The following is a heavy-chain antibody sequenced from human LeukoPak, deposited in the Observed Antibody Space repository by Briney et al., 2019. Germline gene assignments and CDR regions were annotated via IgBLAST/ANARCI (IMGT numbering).Heavy chain of an antibody. CDR2: IYHSGST. CDR3: ARENDRYGRIDY. CDR1: GGPISSGGYY. Sequence: TSETLSLTCTVSGGPISSGGYYWSWIRQPPGKGLEWIGYIYHSGSTYYNPSLKSRVTISIDTSKNQFSLRLSSVTAADTAVYYCARENDRYGRIDYWGQGTLVTVSS. D-gene: IGHD5-18*01. V-gene: IGHV4-30-2*01. J-gene: IGHJ4*02.